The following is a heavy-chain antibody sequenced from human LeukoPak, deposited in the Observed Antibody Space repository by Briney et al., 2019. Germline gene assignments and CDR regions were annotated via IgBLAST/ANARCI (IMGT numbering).Heavy chain of an antibody. V-gene: IGHV4-4*07. D-gene: IGHD1-7*01. J-gene: IGHJ6*03. CDR2: IYTSGST. Sequence: SETLSLTCTVSGGSISSYYWSWIRQPAGKGLEWIGRIYTSGSTNYNPSLKSRVTMSVDTSKNQFSLKLSSVTAADTAVYYCARKGFDWNYRVSYYYYMDVWGKGTTVTVSS. CDR1: GGSISSYY. CDR3: ARKGFDWNYRVSYYYYMDV.